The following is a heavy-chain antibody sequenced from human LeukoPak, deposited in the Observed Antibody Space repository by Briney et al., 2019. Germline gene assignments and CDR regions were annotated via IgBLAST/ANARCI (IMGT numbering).Heavy chain of an antibody. CDR1: GFTFSSYS. Sequence: GGSLRLSCAASGFTFSSYSMNWVRQAPGKGLEWVSSISSSSSYIYYADSVKGRFTISRDNAKNSLYLQMNSLRAEDTAVYYCARGHSSGWSPNFYYYYYGMDVWGQGTLVTVSS. V-gene: IGHV3-21*01. CDR2: ISSSSSYI. D-gene: IGHD6-19*01. CDR3: ARGHSSGWSPNFYYYYYGMDV. J-gene: IGHJ6*02.